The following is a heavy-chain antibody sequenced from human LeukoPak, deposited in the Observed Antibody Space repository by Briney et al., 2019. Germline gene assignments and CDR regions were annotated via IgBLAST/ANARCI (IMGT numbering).Heavy chain of an antibody. D-gene: IGHD3-10*01. Sequence: PGGSLRLSCEASRFTFSTYGMHWVRQAPGKGLQWVAFIRYDGSDKYYADSVKGRFTISGDSSMHTLHLQMNSLRAEDTAVYYCAKVMVRGEGYYYYYYYMDVWGQGTTVTVSS. CDR3: AKVMVRGEGYYYYYYYMDV. CDR2: IRYDGSDK. V-gene: IGHV3-30*02. CDR1: RFTFSTYG. J-gene: IGHJ6*03.